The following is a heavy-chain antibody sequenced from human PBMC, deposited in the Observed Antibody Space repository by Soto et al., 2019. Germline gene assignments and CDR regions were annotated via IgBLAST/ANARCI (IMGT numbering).Heavy chain of an antibody. J-gene: IGHJ4*02. V-gene: IGHV5-51*01. D-gene: IGHD4-4*01. CDR1: GFNFPTFW. Sequence: PGESLKISCKHSGFNFPTFWIAWVRQMPGKGLEWMGTIYPDDSDTRYSPSFQGQVTISADKSIQTAYLQWGSLKASDSALYYCARXKYSSPRGGLXVWGQGTPVXAPQ. CDR2: IYPDDSDT. CDR3: ARXKYSSPRGGLXV.